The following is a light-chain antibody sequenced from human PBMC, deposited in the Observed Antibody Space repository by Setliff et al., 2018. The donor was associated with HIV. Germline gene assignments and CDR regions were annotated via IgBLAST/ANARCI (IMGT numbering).Light chain of an antibody. CDR2: YDN. J-gene: IGLJ1*01. V-gene: IGLV3-21*04. CDR1: NIGSKS. Sequence: SYELTQPPSVSVAPGKTARITCGGDNIGSKSVHWYQQKPGQAPVVVIYYDNDRPSGSPARFSGSISGNTATLTISRVEAGDEADYFCQVWDTGSDPPCVFAAGTKVTVL. CDR3: QVWDTGSDPPCV.